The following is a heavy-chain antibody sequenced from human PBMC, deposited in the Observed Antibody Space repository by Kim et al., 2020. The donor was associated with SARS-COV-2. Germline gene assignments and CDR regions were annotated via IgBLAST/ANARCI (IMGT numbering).Heavy chain of an antibody. D-gene: IGHD3-10*01. V-gene: IGHV3-23*01. CDR2: ITGSGSGGIT. CDR1: GFTFSNYA. Sequence: GGSLRLSCAASGFTFSNYAMSWVRQAPGKGLEWVSGITGSGSGGITYYADSVKGRFTISRDNSENILYLQMNSLRVEDTALYYCAKXXXYGXXSXYXTFXXWGQGTXXTXSS. J-gene: IGHJ4*02. CDR3: AKXXXYGXXSXYXTFXX.